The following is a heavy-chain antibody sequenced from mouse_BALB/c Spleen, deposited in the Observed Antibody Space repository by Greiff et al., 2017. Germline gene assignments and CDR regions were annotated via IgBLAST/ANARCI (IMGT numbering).Heavy chain of an antibody. J-gene: IGHJ1*01. V-gene: IGHV14-4*02. CDR1: GFNIKDYY. D-gene: IGHD1-1*01. Sequence: EVQLQQSGAELVRSGASVKLSCTASGFNIKDYYMHWVKQRPEQGLEWIGWIDPENGDTEYAPKFQGKTTMTADTASNTASLQLSSLTSEDTAVYYCNAWETNGSSYWYFDVWGAGTTVTVSS. CDR2: IDPENGDT. CDR3: NAWETNGSSYWYFDV.